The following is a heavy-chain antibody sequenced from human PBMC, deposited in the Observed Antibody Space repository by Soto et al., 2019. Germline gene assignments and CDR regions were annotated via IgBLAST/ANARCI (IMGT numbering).Heavy chain of an antibody. V-gene: IGHV4-59*01. CDR3: ARCRFRDY. Sequence: SETLSLTCTVSGGSISSYYWSWIRQPPGKGLEWIGYTYYSGSTNYNPSLKSRVTISVDTSKNQFSLKLSSVTAADTAVYYCARCRFRDYWGQGTLVTVSS. CDR1: GGSISSYY. CDR2: TYYSGST. J-gene: IGHJ4*02.